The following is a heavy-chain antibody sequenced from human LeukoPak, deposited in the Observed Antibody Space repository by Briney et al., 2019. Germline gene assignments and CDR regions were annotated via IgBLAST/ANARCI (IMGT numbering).Heavy chain of an antibody. CDR2: ISSSSSYI. Sequence: PSETLSLTCTVSGGSISSSSYYWGWIRQPPGKGLEWVSSISSSSSYIYYADSVKGRFTISRDNAKNSLYLQMNSLRAEDTAVYYCVRASSWYEEDYFDYWGQGTLVTVSS. J-gene: IGHJ4*02. V-gene: IGHV3-21*01. CDR3: VRASSWYEEDYFDY. D-gene: IGHD6-13*01. CDR1: GGSISSSS.